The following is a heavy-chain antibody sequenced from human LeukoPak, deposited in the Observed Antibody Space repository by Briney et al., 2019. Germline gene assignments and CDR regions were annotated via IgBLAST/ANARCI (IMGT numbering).Heavy chain of an antibody. D-gene: IGHD2-2*02. CDR2: ISSSSTI. CDR3: ARFRDTRFFDY. J-gene: IGHJ4*02. V-gene: IGHV3-48*01. CDR1: GFTFSSYS. Sequence: GGSLRRSCAASGFTFSSYSMNWVRQAPGKGLEWVSYISSSSTIYYADSVKGRFTISRDNAKNSLYLQMNSLRAEDTAVYYCARFRDTRFFDYWGQGTLVTVSS.